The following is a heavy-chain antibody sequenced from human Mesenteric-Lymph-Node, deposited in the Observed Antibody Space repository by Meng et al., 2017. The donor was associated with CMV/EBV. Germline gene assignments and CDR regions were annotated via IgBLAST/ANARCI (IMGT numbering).Heavy chain of an antibody. J-gene: IGHJ4*02. Sequence: SETLSLTCAVYGGSFSAYYWSWIRQPPGKGLEWIGEIEHSGSTNYNPSLKSRVTISVDTSKNQFSLKLSSVTAADTAVYYCARGDRGYSSSWYVQDYWGQGTLVTVSS. CDR1: GGSFSAYY. D-gene: IGHD6-13*01. CDR2: IEHSGST. CDR3: ARGDRGYSSSWYVQDY. V-gene: IGHV4-34*01.